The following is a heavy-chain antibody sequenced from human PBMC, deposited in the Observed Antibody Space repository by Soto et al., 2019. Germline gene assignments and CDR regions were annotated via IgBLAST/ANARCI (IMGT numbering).Heavy chain of an antibody. V-gene: IGHV3-30*18. CDR2: ISYDGSNK. CDR3: AKDRKYSSGWYYGGMDV. J-gene: IGHJ6*02. Sequence: QVQLVESGGGVVQPGRSLRLSCAASGFTFSSYGMHWVRQAPGKGLEWVAVISYDGSNKYYADSVKGRFTISRDNSKNTLYLQMNSLRAEDTAVYYCAKDRKYSSGWYYGGMDVWGQGTTVTVSS. D-gene: IGHD6-19*01. CDR1: GFTFSSYG.